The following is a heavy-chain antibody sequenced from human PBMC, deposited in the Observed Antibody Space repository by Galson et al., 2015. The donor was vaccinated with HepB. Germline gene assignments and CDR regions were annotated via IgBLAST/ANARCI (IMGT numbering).Heavy chain of an antibody. D-gene: IGHD5-24*01. CDR1: GDSVSSHSAA. V-gene: IGHV6-1*01. J-gene: IGHJ6*03. CDR3: ARDLREMATFYYYYYMDV. Sequence: CAISGDSVSSHSAAWNWIRQPLSRGLEWLGRTYYRSKWYNDYAVSVKSRITINPDTSKNQFSLQLNSVTPEDTAVYYCARDLREMATFYYYYYMDVWGKGTTVTVSS. CDR2: TYYRSKWYN.